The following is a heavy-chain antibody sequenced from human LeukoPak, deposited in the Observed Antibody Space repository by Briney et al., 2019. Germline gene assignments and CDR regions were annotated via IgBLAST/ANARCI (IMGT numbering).Heavy chain of an antibody. CDR2: IYSGGST. CDR1: GFTFSRYW. V-gene: IGHV3-66*01. D-gene: IGHD5-18*01. CDR3: ARAKGYSYGFDYDY. J-gene: IGHJ4*02. Sequence: PGGSLRLSCAASGFTFSRYWMSWVRQAPGKGLEWVSVIYSGGSTYYADSVKGRFTISRDNSKNTLYLQMNSLRAEDTAVYYCARAKGYSYGFDYDYWGQGTLVTVSS.